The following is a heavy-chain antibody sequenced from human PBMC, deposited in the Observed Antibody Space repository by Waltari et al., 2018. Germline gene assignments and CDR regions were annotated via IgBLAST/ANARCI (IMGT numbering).Heavy chain of an antibody. CDR2: INPNSGGT. D-gene: IGHD5-12*01. J-gene: IGHJ4*02. V-gene: IGHV1-2*02. Sequence: QVQLVQSGAEVKKPGASVKVSCKASGYTFTGYYMHWVRQAPGQGLEWMGWINPNSGGTNYAQKFQGRVTMTRDTSISTAYMELSRLRSDDTAGYYCAREKSGYSGYDGSFDYWGQGTLVTVSS. CDR1: GYTFTGYY. CDR3: AREKSGYSGYDGSFDY.